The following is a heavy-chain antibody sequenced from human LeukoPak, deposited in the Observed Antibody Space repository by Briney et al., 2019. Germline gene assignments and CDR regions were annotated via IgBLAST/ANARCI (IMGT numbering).Heavy chain of an antibody. D-gene: IGHD3-10*01. CDR2: IGASGGST. J-gene: IGHJ4*02. CDR3: AKDRGFFSGSGGYAPTEFDY. CDR1: GFTFSSCA. Sequence: GGSLRLSCAASGFTFSSCAMTWVRQAPGKGLEWVSIIGASGGSTYYADSVKGRFTISRDNSKNTLYLHMNSLRAEDTAVYYCAKDRGFFSGSGGYAPTEFDYWGQGTLVTVSS. V-gene: IGHV3-23*01.